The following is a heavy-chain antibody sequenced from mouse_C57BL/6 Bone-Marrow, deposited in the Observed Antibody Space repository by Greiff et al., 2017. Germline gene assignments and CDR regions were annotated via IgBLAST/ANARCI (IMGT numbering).Heavy chain of an antibody. Sequence: QVQLQQPGAELVMPGASVKLSCKASGYTFTSYWMHWVKQRPGQGLEWIGEIDPSDSYTNYNQKFKGKSTLTVDKSSSTAYMQLSSLTSQDSAVYSVDKGESYSYYAKDYECQG. CDR1: GYTFTSYW. CDR3: DKGESYSYYAKDY. V-gene: IGHV1-69*01. CDR2: IDPSDSYT. J-gene: IGHJ4*01. D-gene: IGHD2-12*01.